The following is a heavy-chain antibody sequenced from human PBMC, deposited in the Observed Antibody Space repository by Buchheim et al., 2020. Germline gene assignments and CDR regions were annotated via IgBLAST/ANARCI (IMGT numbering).Heavy chain of an antibody. CDR1: GGTFSSYA. Sequence: QVQLVQSGAEVKKPGSSVKVSCKASGGTFSSYAISWVRQAPGQGLEWMGGIIPIFGTANYAQKFQGRVTITADKSPSTAYMELSSLRSEDTAVYYCASRPRTIAARPNDWFDPWGQGTL. CDR3: ASRPRTIAARPNDWFDP. CDR2: IIPIFGTA. D-gene: IGHD6-6*01. V-gene: IGHV1-69*06. J-gene: IGHJ5*02.